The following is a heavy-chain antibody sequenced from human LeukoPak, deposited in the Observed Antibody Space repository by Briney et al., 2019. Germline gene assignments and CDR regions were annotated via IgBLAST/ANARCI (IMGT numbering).Heavy chain of an antibody. V-gene: IGHV1-2*02. J-gene: IGHJ5*02. Sequence: ASLKVSCKASGYTFTGYYIHWVRQAPGQGVEWMGWIDSDSGATNYPQKFQGRVTMTRDTSITTAYMELRRLRSDDTAVYYCARGPFRNVETAMVASRFDPWGQGTLVTVS. CDR1: GYTFTGYY. CDR3: ARGPFRNVETAMVASRFDP. D-gene: IGHD5-18*01. CDR2: IDSDSGAT.